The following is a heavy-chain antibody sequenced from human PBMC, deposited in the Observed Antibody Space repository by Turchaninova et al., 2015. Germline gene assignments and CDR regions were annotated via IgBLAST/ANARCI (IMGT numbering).Heavy chain of an antibody. V-gene: IGHV4-59*01. CDR1: GGSISSYY. J-gene: IGHJ5*02. Sequence: VQLQESGPGLVRPSETRSRTCTVSGGSISSYYWSCIRQPPGKGLEWIGYIYYSGSTNYNPSLKSRVTISVDTSKNQFSLKLSSVTAADTAVYYCARDQPWFDPWGQGTLVTVSS. CDR3: ARDQPWFDP. CDR2: IYYSGST.